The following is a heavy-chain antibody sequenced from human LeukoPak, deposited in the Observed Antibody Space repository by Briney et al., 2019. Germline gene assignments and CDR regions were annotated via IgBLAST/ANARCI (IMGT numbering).Heavy chain of an antibody. CDR2: ISGSGGST. CDR1: GFTFSSYA. D-gene: IGHD1-26*01. V-gene: IGHV3-23*01. CDR3: AKGHYMWDSGSYS. Sequence: GGSLRLSCAASGFTFSSYAMSWVRQAPGKGLEWVSAISGSGGSTYYADSVKGRFTISRDNSKNTLYLQMNSLRAEGTAVYYCAKGHYMWDSGSYSWGQGTLVTVSS. J-gene: IGHJ4*02.